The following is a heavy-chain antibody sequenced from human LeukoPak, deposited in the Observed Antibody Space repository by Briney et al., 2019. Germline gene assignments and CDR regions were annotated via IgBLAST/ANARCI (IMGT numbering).Heavy chain of an antibody. CDR1: GGSISSSSYY. V-gene: IGHV4-39*07. Sequence: SETLSLTCTVSGGSISSSSYYWGWIRQPPGKGLEWIGSIYYSGSTYYNPPLKSRVTISVDTSKNQFSLKLSSVTAADTAVYYCARGASSGSYVDYWGQGTLVTVSS. CDR2: IYYSGST. CDR3: ARGASSGSYVDY. J-gene: IGHJ4*02. D-gene: IGHD1-26*01.